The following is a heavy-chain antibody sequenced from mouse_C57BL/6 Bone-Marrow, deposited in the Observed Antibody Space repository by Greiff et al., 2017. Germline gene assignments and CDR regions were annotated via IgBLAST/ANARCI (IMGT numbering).Heavy chain of an antibody. Sequence: VKLMESGPGLVQPSQSLSITCTVSGFSLTSYGVHWVRQSPGKGLEWLGVIWRGGSTDYNAAFMSRLSITKDNSKSQVFFKMNRLQADDTAIYYCAKGDYGSSYWYFDVWGTGTTVTVSS. CDR2: IWRGGST. J-gene: IGHJ1*03. V-gene: IGHV2-5*01. CDR3: AKGDYGSSYWYFDV. D-gene: IGHD1-1*01. CDR1: GFSLTSYG.